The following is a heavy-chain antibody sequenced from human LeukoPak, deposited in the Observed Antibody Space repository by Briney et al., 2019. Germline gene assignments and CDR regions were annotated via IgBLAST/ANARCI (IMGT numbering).Heavy chain of an antibody. D-gene: IGHD6-13*01. CDR2: IIPIFGTA. CDR3: ARARSRHSSSSPGWFDP. Sequence: GASVKVSCKASGGTFSSYAISWVRQAPGQGLEWMGGIIPIFGTANYAQKFQGRVTITADESTGTAYMELSSLRSEDTAVYYCARARSRHSSSSPGWFDPWGQGTLVIVSS. CDR1: GGTFSSYA. V-gene: IGHV1-69*13. J-gene: IGHJ5*02.